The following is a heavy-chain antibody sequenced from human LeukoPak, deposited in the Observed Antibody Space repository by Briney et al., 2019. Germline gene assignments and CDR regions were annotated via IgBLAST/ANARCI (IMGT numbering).Heavy chain of an antibody. CDR3: AKDVGYTPSGY. CDR1: GFTFSSYG. V-gene: IGHV3-30*18. D-gene: IGHD5-24*01. J-gene: IGHJ4*02. Sequence: GGSLRLSCAASGFTFSSYGMHWVRQAPGKGLEWVAVISYDGSNKYYADSVKGRFTISRDNSKNTLYLQMNSLRAEDTAVYYCAKDVGYTPSGYWGQGTLVTVSS. CDR2: ISYDGSNK.